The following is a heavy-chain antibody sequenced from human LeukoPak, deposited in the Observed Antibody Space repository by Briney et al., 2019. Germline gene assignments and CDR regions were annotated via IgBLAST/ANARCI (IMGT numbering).Heavy chain of an antibody. CDR3: ARGVRGAIDY. CDR1: GGSISSGGYS. Sequence: SQTLSLTCAVSGGSISSGGYSWGWIRQPPGTGLEWIGYIYHSGSTYYNPSLKSRVTISVDRSKNQFSLKLSSVTAADTAVYYCARGVRGAIDYWGQGTLVTVSS. D-gene: IGHD3-10*01. J-gene: IGHJ4*02. CDR2: IYHSGST. V-gene: IGHV4-30-2*01.